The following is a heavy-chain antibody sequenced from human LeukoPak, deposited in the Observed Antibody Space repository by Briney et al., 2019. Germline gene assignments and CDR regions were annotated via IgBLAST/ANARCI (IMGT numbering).Heavy chain of an antibody. D-gene: IGHD2-2*01. V-gene: IGHV3-49*03. CDR3: TRAYTQLGFDP. CDR1: GFTFGDYA. Sequence: QPGRSLRLSCPASGFTFGDYAMSWFRQAPGKGLEWVGFIRSKAYGGTTEYAASVKGRFTISRDDSKSIAYLQMNSLKTEDTAVYYCTRAYTQLGFDPWGQGTLVTVSS. J-gene: IGHJ5*02. CDR2: IRSKAYGGTT.